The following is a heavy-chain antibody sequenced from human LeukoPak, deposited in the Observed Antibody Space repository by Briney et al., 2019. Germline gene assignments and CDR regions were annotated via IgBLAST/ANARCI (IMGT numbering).Heavy chain of an antibody. D-gene: IGHD3-10*01. V-gene: IGHV4-59*08. Sequence: SETLSLTCTVSGGSISSYYWSWIRQPPGKGLEWIGYIYYSGSTNYNPSFKSRVTISVDTSKNQFSLKLSSVTAADTAVYYCARHLWSLGDYGSGSYFGPWGQGTMVTVSS. CDR1: GGSISSYY. CDR3: ARHLWSLGDYGSGSYFGP. J-gene: IGHJ3*01. CDR2: IYYSGST.